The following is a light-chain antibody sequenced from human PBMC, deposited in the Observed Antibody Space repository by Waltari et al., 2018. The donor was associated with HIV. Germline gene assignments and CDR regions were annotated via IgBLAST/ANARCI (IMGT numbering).Light chain of an antibody. V-gene: IGLV3-21*04. CDR1: NIGVKS. J-gene: IGLJ2*01. CDR3: QVWDSSGDHRI. CDR2: DDD. Sequence: SYVLTQPPSESVAPGKTARITCEGKNIGVKSVHWYQQKPGQAPVLVIYDDDDRPSGIPERFSGSSSGNTATLTINRVEAGDEADYYCQVWDSSGDHRIFGGGTKLTVL.